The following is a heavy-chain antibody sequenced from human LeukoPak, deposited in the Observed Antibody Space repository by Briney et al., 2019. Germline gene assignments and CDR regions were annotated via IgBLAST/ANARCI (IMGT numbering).Heavy chain of an antibody. CDR1: GFTFSSYA. CDR2: ISYDGSNK. CDR3: AKDRRGYCSGGSCYYNFDY. V-gene: IGHV3-30-3*01. Sequence: GGSLRLSCAASGFTFSSYAMHWVRQAPGKGLEWVAVISYDGSNKYYADSVKGRFTISRDNSKNTLYVQMNSLRAEDTAVYYCAKDRRGYCSGGSCYYNFDYWGQGTLVTVSS. J-gene: IGHJ4*02. D-gene: IGHD2-15*01.